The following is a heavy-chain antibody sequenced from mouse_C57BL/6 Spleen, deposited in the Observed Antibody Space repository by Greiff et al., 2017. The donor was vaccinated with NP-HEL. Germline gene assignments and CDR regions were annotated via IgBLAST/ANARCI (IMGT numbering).Heavy chain of an antibody. V-gene: IGHV1-72*01. CDR3: ATGANGYYSAWFAY. CDR1: GYTFTSYW. CDR2: IDPNSGGT. J-gene: IGHJ3*01. Sequence: VQLQQSGPELVKPGASVKIPCKASGYTFTSYWMHWVKQRPGRGLEWIGRIDPNSGGTKYNEKFKSKATLTVDKPSSTAYMQLSSLTSEDSAVYYCATGANGYYSAWFAYWGQGTLVTVSA. D-gene: IGHD2-3*01.